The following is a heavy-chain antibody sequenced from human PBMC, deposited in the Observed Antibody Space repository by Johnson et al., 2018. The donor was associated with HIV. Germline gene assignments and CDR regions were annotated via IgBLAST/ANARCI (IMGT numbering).Heavy chain of an antibody. V-gene: IGHV3-74*02. CDR1: GFTFSSYW. Sequence: VQLLESGGGVVQPGRSLRLSCAASGFTFSSYWMHWVRQAPAKGLVWVSRINSDGSSTSYADSVKGRITISRDNAKNSLYLQMNSLRAEDTALYYCARDTYSSDACDVWGQGTMVTVSS. CDR3: ARDTYSSDACDV. D-gene: IGHD4-11*01. CDR2: INSDGSST. J-gene: IGHJ3*01.